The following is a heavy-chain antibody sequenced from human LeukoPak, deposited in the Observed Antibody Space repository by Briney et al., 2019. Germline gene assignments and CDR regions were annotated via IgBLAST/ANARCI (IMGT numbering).Heavy chain of an antibody. J-gene: IGHJ4*02. CDR2: ITTSDGNT. CDR3: AKDGGLWVSAHWGDS. Sequence: GGSLRLSCAASGFTFSSYSMNWVRQAPGKGLEWVSTITTSDGNTYYADSVKGRFTVSRDDSKNTLFLQMNSLRAEDTAVYYCAKDGGLWVSAHWGDSWGRGTLVTVSS. V-gene: IGHV3-23*01. CDR1: GFTFSSYS. D-gene: IGHD7-27*01.